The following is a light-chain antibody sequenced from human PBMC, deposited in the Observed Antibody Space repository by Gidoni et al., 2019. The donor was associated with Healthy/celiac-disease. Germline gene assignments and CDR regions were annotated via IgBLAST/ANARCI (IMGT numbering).Light chain of an antibody. CDR2: AAS. V-gene: IGKV1-39*01. J-gene: IGKJ2*03. CDR3: QQSYSTPSS. Sequence: IQMTQSPSSLSASVGDRVTITCRASQSISSYLNWYQQKPGKAPKLLIYAASSLQSWVPSRFSGSGSGTDFTLTISSLQPEDFATYYCQQSYSTPSSFGQGTKLEIK. CDR1: QSISSY.